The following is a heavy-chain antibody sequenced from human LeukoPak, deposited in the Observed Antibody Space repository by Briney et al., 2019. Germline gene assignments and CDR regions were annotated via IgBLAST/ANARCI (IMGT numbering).Heavy chain of an antibody. CDR2: IIPIFGTA. D-gene: IGHD3-16*01. CDR1: GGTFSSYA. V-gene: IGHV1-69*01. Sequence: ASVKVSCKASGGTFSSYAISWVRQAPGQGLEWMGGIIPIFGTANYAQKFQGRVTITADESTSTAYMELSSLRSEDTAVYYCARDLEAGGPLDYWGQGTLVTVS. CDR3: ARDLEAGGPLDY. J-gene: IGHJ4*02.